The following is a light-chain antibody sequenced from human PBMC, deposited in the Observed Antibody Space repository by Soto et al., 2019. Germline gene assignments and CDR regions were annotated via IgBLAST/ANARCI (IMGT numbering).Light chain of an antibody. CDR2: GAS. CDR1: QSVSSY. CDR3: QQYNNWPPWT. V-gene: IGKV3-15*01. J-gene: IGKJ1*01. Sequence: EIGTTLVSTTLSVSPRESGTPSWRASQSVSSYLAWYQQKPGQAPRLLIYGASTRATGIPARFSGCGSGTEFTLTISSLQSEDFAVYYCQQYNNWPPWTFGQGTKVDIK.